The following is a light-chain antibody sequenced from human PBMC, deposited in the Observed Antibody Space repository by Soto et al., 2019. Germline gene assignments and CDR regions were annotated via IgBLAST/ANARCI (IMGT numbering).Light chain of an antibody. CDR1: SSDVGGYNY. CDR2: DVS. Sequence: QSALTQPASVSGSPGQSITISCTGTSSDVGGYNYVSWYQQHPGKAPKLMIYDVSNRPSGVSNRFSGSKSGNPPSLTISGRQAEDEADYYCSSYTSSSTVVFGGGTKLTV. CDR3: SSYTSSSTVV. J-gene: IGLJ2*01. V-gene: IGLV2-14*01.